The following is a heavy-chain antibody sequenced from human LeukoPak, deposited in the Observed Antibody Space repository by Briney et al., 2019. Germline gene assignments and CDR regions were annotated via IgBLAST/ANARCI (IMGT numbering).Heavy chain of an antibody. Sequence: HPGGSLRLSCAASGFAVSNNYMTWVRQAPGKGLKWVANIKQDGSEKYYVDSVKGRFTISRDNAQNSLYLQMNSLRAEDTAIYYCATSTAAAGTDWGQGTLVTVSS. V-gene: IGHV3-7*03. CDR2: IKQDGSEK. CDR3: ATSTAAAGTD. J-gene: IGHJ4*02. CDR1: GFAVSNNY. D-gene: IGHD6-13*01.